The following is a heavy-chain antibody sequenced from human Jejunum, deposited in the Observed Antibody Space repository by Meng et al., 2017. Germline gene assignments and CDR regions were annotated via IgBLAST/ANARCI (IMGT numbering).Heavy chain of an antibody. CDR3: ARSGGFSSEYP. CDR2: ISASGATP. J-gene: IGHJ5*02. Sequence: RWVGSGGVLVQPGGSLSLSCEASGFTFSRYWMHWVRQAPGKGLVWVSGISASGATPFYAASVKGRFTISRDNSKNTLFLQMNGLRPDDTAMYYCARSGGFSSEYPWGQGTLVTVSS. V-gene: IGHV3-23*04. CDR1: GFTFSRYW. D-gene: IGHD3-22*01.